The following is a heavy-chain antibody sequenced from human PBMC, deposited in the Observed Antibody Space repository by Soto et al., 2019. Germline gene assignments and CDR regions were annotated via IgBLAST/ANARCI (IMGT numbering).Heavy chain of an antibody. CDR1: GGTFSSYT. V-gene: IGHV1-69*04. Sequence: ASVKVSCKASGGTFSSYTISWVRQAPGQGLEWMGRIIPILGIANYAQKFQGRVTITADKSTSTAYMELSSLRSEDTAVYYCARDQSSGWYNYFDYWGQGTLVTVS. CDR2: IIPILGIA. D-gene: IGHD6-19*01. J-gene: IGHJ4*02. CDR3: ARDQSSGWYNYFDY.